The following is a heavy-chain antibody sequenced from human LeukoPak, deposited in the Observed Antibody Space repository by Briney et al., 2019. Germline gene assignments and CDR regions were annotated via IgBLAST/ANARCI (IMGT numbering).Heavy chain of an antibody. D-gene: IGHD5-18*01. CDR1: GGTFSSYA. J-gene: IGHJ5*02. CDR3: ARGRGYSYSWFDP. Sequence: SVKVSCKASGGTFSSYAISWVRQAPGQGLEWMGRIIPIFGIANYAQKFQGRVTITADKSTSTAYMELSSLRSEDTAVYYCARGRGYSYSWFDPWGQGTLVTVSS. CDR2: IIPIFGIA. V-gene: IGHV1-69*04.